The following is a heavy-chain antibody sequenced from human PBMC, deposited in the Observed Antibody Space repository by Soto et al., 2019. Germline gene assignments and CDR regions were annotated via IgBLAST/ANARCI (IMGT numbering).Heavy chain of an antibody. D-gene: IGHD6-6*01. V-gene: IGHV1-24*01. CDR2: FDPEDGET. CDR3: ATVSGVLKEYSSSRGGAFDI. J-gene: IGHJ3*02. Sequence: QVPLVQSGAEVKKPGASVKVSCKVSGYTLTELSMHWVRQAPGKGLEWMGGFDPEDGETIYAQKFQGRVTMTEDTSTDTAYMELSSLRSEDTAVYYCATVSGVLKEYSSSRGGAFDIWGQGTMVTVSS. CDR1: GYTLTELS.